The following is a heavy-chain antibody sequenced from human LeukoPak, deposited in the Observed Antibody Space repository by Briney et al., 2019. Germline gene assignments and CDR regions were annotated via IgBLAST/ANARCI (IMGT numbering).Heavy chain of an antibody. Sequence: ASVKVSCKASGYTFTGYYMHWVRQAPGQGLEWMGWINPNSGGTNYAQKFQGRVTMTRDTSISTAYMELSRLRSDDTAVYYCARGTYSGYIYYFDYWGQGTLVTVSS. CDR1: GYTFTGYY. D-gene: IGHD5-12*01. CDR2: INPNSGGT. CDR3: ARGTYSGYIYYFDY. J-gene: IGHJ4*02. V-gene: IGHV1-2*02.